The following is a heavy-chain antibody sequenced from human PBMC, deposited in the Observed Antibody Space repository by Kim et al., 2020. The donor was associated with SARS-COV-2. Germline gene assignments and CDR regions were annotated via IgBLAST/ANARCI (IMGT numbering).Heavy chain of an antibody. V-gene: IGHV3-74*01. CDR1: GFTFNTYW. D-gene: IGHD6-13*01. CDR2: INSDGSST. CDR3: AGVKTYFDY. Sequence: GGSLRLSCTASGFTFNTYWMHWVRQAPGKGLVWVSRINSDGSSTTYADSVKGRFTISRDIAKNTVYLQMNGLRAEDTAVYYCAGVKTYFDYWGQGTLVTV. J-gene: IGHJ4*02.